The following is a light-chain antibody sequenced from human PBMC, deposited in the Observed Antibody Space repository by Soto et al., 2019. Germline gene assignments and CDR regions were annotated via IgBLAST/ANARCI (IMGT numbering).Light chain of an antibody. J-gene: IGKJ1*01. CDR1: ERMSNC. V-gene: IGKV1-5*01. Sequence: ASERMSNCLAWYQQKPGKAPKLLIYDAASLESGVPSRFSGSGSGTEFSVISISLQPADFATFSFYQYNCYPAWTFGQGTKVDNK. CDR3: YQYNCYPAWT. CDR2: DAA.